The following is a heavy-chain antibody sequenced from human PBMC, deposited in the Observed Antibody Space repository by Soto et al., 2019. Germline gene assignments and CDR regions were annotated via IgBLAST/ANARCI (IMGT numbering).Heavy chain of an antibody. D-gene: IGHD6-6*01. CDR1: GGSISSGGYS. CDR3: ARERPDGARLDP. J-gene: IGHJ5*01. CDR2: IYHSGGT. Sequence: PSETLSLTCAVSGGSISSGGYSWSWIRQPPGKGLEWIGYIYHSGGTYYNPSLKSRVTISVDRSKNQFSLKLSSVTAADTAVYYCARERPDGARLDPWGQGTLVTVSS. V-gene: IGHV4-30-2*01.